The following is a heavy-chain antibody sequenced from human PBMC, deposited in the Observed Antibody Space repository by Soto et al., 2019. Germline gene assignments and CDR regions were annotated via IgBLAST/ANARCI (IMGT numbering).Heavy chain of an antibody. V-gene: IGHV3-7*01. CDR2: IKMDASEK. CDR1: GFPLDYYW. Sequence: TGGSLRLACVASGFPLDYYWMSWVRQAPGKGLEWLATIKMDASEKKYVDSVKGRFTMSRDNAKNSLYLQMDSLRTEDTAVYYCARDPYSCGWYGRYWFALWGQGSLVTVSS. CDR3: ARDPYSCGWYGRYWFAL. D-gene: IGHD6-19*01. J-gene: IGHJ5*02.